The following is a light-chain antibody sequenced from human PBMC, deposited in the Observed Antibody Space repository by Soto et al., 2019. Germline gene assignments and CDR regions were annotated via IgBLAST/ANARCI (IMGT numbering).Light chain of an antibody. CDR3: SSYTISSNYV. Sequence: QSALIQPASVSGSLGQSITISCTATSSDVGAYNHVSWYQQHPGKAPKLMIYDVSNRPSGVSNCFSGSKSGNTASLTISGLQAEDEADYHCSSYTISSNYVFGSGTKLTVL. CDR2: DVS. V-gene: IGLV2-14*03. J-gene: IGLJ1*01. CDR1: SSDVGAYNH.